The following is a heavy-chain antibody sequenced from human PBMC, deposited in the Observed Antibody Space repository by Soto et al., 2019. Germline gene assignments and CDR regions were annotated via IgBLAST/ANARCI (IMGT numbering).Heavy chain of an antibody. CDR2: IWYDGSNK. CDR3: ARDDHGAAAADSGGY. D-gene: IGHD6-13*01. CDR1: GFTFSSYG. V-gene: IGHV3-33*01. Sequence: QVQLVESGGGVVQPGRSLRLSCAASGFTFSSYGMHWVRQGPGKGLEWVAVIWYDGSNKYYADSVKGRFTISRDNSKNTLYLQMNSLRAEDTAVYYCARDDHGAAAADSGGYWGQGTLVTVSS. J-gene: IGHJ4*02.